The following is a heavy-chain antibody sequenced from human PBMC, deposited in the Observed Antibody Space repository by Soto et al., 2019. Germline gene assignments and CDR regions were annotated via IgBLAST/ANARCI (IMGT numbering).Heavy chain of an antibody. CDR3: ARDLGSEQWFFDN. D-gene: IGHD6-19*01. V-gene: IGHV4-31*03. J-gene: IGHJ4*02. CDR2: IHNSGST. Sequence: QVQLQESGPGLVKPSQTLSLTCLVSGASVSGDGSYCSWIRQHPGKGLEFIGYIHNSGSTYSNPSPEKRVAMSIDTSKNQFSLRLSSVTAADSAVYFCARDLGSEQWFFDNWGQGILVTVSS. CDR1: GASVSGDGSY.